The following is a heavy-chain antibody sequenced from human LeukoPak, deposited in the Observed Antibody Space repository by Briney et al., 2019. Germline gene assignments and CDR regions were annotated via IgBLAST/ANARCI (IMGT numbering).Heavy chain of an antibody. V-gene: IGHV4-61*02. CDR2: IYTSGST. CDR1: GCTISNCRYY. J-gene: IGHJ4*02. CDR3: AREAAGDY. Sequence: PSQTLSLTCTASGCTISNCRYYWSWLRPPAGKGMEWLGRIYTSGSTNYNPFLRRLVTISVDTSNNQFPQMKSAVNAANTAVYYCAREAAGDYWGQGTLVTVSS.